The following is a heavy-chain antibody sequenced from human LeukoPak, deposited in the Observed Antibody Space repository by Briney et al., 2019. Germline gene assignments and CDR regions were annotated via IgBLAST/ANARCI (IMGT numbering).Heavy chain of an antibody. Sequence: GESLKISCKGSGYRFTSYWIGWVRQMPGKGLEWMGIIYPGDSDTRYSPSFQGQVTISADKSISTAYLQWSSLKASDTAMYYCARLGRYCSSTSCYVRSYFDYWGQGTLVTVSS. D-gene: IGHD2-2*01. CDR2: IYPGDSDT. CDR3: ARLGRYCSSTSCYVRSYFDY. V-gene: IGHV5-51*01. J-gene: IGHJ4*02. CDR1: GYRFTSYW.